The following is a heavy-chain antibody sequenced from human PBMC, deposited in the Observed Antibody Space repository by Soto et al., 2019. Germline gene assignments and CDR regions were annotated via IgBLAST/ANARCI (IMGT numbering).Heavy chain of an antibody. D-gene: IGHD4-4*01. CDR2: IAQDGSEK. CDR3: AKEDHSTYTY. Sequence: PGGSLRLSCAASGFPFSNYWMSWVGQATGKGLEWVANIAQDGSEKYYVASVKRRFSISKDNAKNSLYLQMNRLRAEDTAVCYCAKEDHSTYTYRGQGTLVTVSS. V-gene: IGHV3-7*04. J-gene: IGHJ4*02. CDR1: GFPFSNYW.